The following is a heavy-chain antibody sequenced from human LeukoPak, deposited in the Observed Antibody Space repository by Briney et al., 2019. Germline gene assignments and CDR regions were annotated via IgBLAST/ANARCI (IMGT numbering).Heavy chain of an antibody. CDR2: INHSGST. Sequence: SETLSLTCAVYGRSFSGYYWSWIRQPPGKGLEWIGEINHSGSTNYNPSLKSRVTISVDTSKNQFSLKLSSVTAADTAVYYCARGSGAFDIWGQGTMVTVSS. V-gene: IGHV4-34*01. CDR3: ARGSGAFDI. CDR1: GRSFSGYY. J-gene: IGHJ3*02.